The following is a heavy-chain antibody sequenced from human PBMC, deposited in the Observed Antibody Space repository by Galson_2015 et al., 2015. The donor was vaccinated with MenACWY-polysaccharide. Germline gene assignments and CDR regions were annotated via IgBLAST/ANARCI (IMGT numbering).Heavy chain of an antibody. CDR2: INSDGSST. V-gene: IGHV3-74*01. Sequence: SLRLSCEASGFTFSSYWLHWVRQAPGKGLVWVSRINSDGSSTSNADSVKGRFTISRDNAKNTLYLQMNSLRVEDTAVYYCATGDSHAFDIWGQGTMVSVSS. D-gene: IGHD3-10*01. CDR1: GFTFSSYW. J-gene: IGHJ3*02. CDR3: ATGDSHAFDI.